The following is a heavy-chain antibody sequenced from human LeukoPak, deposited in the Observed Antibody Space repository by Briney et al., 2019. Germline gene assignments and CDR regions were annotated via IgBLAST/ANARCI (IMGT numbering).Heavy chain of an antibody. Sequence: SVALSLTCIVSGGSISGYYWCWMGQRPGHGREGAGVNFKSGYTNDNPTLKSRVTISVDPSENQFYLRLSSVTAADTAVYYCARIAAPYYYYIDVWGKGTTVTVSS. D-gene: IGHD6-6*01. CDR2: NFKSGYT. J-gene: IGHJ6*03. CDR3: ARIAAPYYYYIDV. CDR1: GGSISGYY. V-gene: IGHV4-59*08.